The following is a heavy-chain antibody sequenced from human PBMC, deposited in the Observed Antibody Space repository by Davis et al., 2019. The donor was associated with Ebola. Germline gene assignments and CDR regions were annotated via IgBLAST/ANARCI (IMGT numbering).Heavy chain of an antibody. CDR2: LGLSADT. D-gene: IGHD3/OR15-3a*01. J-gene: IGHJ4*02. Sequence: GGSLRLSCAASGFVFSSYVMSWVRRAPGKGLEWVSTLGLSADTYYADSVKGRFTISRDNSKNTLYLQMNSLRAEDTAVYYCARWTGMDYWGQGTLVTVSS. CDR3: ARWTGMDY. CDR1: GFVFSSYV. V-gene: IGHV3-23*01.